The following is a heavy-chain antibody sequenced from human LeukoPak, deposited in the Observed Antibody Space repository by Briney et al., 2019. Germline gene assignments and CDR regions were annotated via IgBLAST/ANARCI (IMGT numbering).Heavy chain of an antibody. CDR1: GYTFTNYD. Sequence: ASVKVSCKASGYTFTNYDMHWVRQAPGQGLEWMGWISPNNGGTNYAQNFQGRVTMTRDTSISTAYMELSRLRSDDTAVYYCATTAVLGGWYWGQGTLVTVSS. CDR3: ATTAVLGGWY. J-gene: IGHJ4*02. V-gene: IGHV1-2*02. D-gene: IGHD6-19*01. CDR2: ISPNNGGT.